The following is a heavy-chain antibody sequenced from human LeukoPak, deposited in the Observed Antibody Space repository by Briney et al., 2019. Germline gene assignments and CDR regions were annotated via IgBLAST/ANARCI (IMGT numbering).Heavy chain of an antibody. CDR2: IIPILGIA. V-gene: IGHV1-69*04. J-gene: IGHJ4*02. CDR1: GYTFTSYA. CDR3: ARDLMMYSSSWYWDY. D-gene: IGHD6-13*01. Sequence: ASVKVSCKASGYTFTSYAISWVRQAPGQGLEWMGRIIPILGIASYAQKFQGRVTITADKSTSTAYMELSSLRSEDTAVYYCARDLMMYSSSWYWDYWGQGTLVTVSS.